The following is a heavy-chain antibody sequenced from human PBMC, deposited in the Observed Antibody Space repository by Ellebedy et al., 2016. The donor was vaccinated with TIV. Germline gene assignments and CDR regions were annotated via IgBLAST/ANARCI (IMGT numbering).Heavy chain of an antibody. Sequence: SETLSLTXTVSGGSFSSYYWSWTRHSPGKGLEWIGYIHDSGSTNYNPSLESRVTMSVDTSNNHFSLKLSSVTAVDTAIYYCATVGRSGRPGSGYWGQGTLVTVSS. CDR1: GGSFSSYY. CDR3: ATVGRSGRPGSGY. J-gene: IGHJ4*02. V-gene: IGHV4-59*01. D-gene: IGHD3-3*01. CDR2: IHDSGST.